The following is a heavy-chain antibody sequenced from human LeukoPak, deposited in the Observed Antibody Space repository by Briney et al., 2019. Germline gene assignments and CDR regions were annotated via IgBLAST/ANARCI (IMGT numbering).Heavy chain of an antibody. J-gene: IGHJ4*02. CDR2: INHSGSS. Sequence: PSETLSLTCAVYSGSFSGYFWNWIRQPPGKGLEWIGEINHSGSSNYNPSLKSRVTISVDTSKNQVSLNLSSVSAADTAVYYCVYCSSTSCYMAKPYYWGQGTLVTVSS. CDR3: VYCSSTSCYMAKPYY. D-gene: IGHD2-2*02. CDR1: SGSFSGYF. V-gene: IGHV4-34*01.